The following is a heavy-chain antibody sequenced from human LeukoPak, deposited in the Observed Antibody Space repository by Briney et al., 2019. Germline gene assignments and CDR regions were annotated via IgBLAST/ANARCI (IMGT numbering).Heavy chain of an antibody. CDR1: GGSISSSSYY. D-gene: IGHD1-26*01. CDR3: ASQWDYYYYYMDV. CDR2: IYYSGST. J-gene: IGHJ6*03. V-gene: IGHV4-39*07. Sequence: KPSETLSLTCTVSGGSISSSSYYWGWIRQPPGTGLEWIGSIYYSGSTYYNPSLKSRVTISVDTSKNQFSLKLSSVTAADTAVYYCASQWDYYYYYMDVWGKGTTVTVSS.